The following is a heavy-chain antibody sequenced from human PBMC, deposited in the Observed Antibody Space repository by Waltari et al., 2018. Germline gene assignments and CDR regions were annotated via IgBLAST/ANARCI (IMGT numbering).Heavy chain of an antibody. D-gene: IGHD5-12*01. J-gene: IGHJ3*01. Sequence: AGIRHPPGQGREWIGTMSYNGATYSSPSLKSRVTLSRDTSKNHLSLKLGSVTAADTAVYYCATYIGASIGTAAFDVWGQGTMVTVSS. V-gene: IGHV4-39*02. CDR3: ATYIGASIGTAAFDV. CDR2: MSYNGAT.